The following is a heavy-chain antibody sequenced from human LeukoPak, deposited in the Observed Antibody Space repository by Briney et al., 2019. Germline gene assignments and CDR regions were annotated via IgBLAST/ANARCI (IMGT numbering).Heavy chain of an antibody. Sequence: SETLSLPFAFSCVFISPYYWAWIRAPPGEGLGGIGYIHTSGSNNQSPSLKSRVTISVDKSKNHFSLRLTSVTAADTAVYYCARLSAAVHLGAFDLWGQGTMVTVSS. CDR2: IHTSGSN. CDR1: CVFISPYY. V-gene: IGHV4-4*09. CDR3: ARLSAAVHLGAFDL. D-gene: IGHD3-3*01. J-gene: IGHJ3*01.